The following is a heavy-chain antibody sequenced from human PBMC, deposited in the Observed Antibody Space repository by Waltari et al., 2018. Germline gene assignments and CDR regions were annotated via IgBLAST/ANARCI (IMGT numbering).Heavy chain of an antibody. J-gene: IGHJ4*02. CDR3: ARHNNGWHYDILTAYYNL. CDR2: ICYSGST. Sequence: QMQLQESGPGLVKPSETLSLTCSVFGGSISTSAFHWGWIRQPPGAGLGWIVSICYSGSTYYSPSFKSRVTISMDPSKNQFSLKLESLTAADTAVYYCARHNNGWHYDILTAYYNLWGQGTRVLVSS. CDR1: GGSISTSAFH. D-gene: IGHD3-9*01. V-gene: IGHV4-39*01.